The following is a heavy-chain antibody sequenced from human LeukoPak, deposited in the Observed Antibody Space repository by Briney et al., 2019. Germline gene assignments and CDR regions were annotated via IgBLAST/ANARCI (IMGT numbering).Heavy chain of an antibody. CDR3: AREATVIAAAGTEGDY. CDR2: INPSGGST. D-gene: IGHD6-13*01. J-gene: IGHJ4*02. V-gene: IGHV1-46*01. Sequence: ASVKVSCKASGYTFTSYDINWVRQATGQGLEWMGIINPSGGSTSYAQKFQGRVTMTRDTSTSTVYMELSSLRSEDTAVYYCAREATVIAAAGTEGDYWGQGTLVTVSS. CDR1: GYTFTSYD.